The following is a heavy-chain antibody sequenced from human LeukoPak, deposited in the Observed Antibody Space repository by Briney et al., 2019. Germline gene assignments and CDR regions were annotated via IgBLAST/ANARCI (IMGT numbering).Heavy chain of an antibody. CDR1: GGSINSGNYC. Sequence: PSETLSLTCTVSGGSINSGNYCWSWIRQPAGKGLEWVGRIYTSGSTKYNPSLKSRVTISVDTSKNQFSLKLSSVTAADAAVYYCAREPGTDFWTPHSYMDVWGKGTTVTVSS. CDR2: IYTSGST. J-gene: IGHJ6*03. V-gene: IGHV4-61*02. CDR3: AREPGTDFWTPHSYMDV. D-gene: IGHD3-3*01.